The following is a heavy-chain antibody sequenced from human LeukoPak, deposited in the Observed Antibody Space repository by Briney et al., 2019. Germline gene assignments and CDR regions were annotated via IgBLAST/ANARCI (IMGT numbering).Heavy chain of an antibody. CDR1: GDSVSSGY. CDR2: IHGGGIT. D-gene: IGHD2-15*01. J-gene: IGHJ1*01. Sequence: SVTLSLICNVSGDSVSSGYWSWIRQSPGKGLEWIWFIHGGGITDYNPSLKSRLLMSVDNSKNKFSLNLRSVTAADTAVYYCAGRGHRYSRDWGQGILVTISS. CDR3: AGRGHRYSRD. V-gene: IGHV4-4*09.